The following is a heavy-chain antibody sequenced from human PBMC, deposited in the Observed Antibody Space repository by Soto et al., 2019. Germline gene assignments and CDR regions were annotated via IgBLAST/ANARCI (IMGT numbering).Heavy chain of an antibody. V-gene: IGHV4-31*03. Sequence: SETLSLSCSVSGVSVSGDIYYWSWIRHHPGRGLEWIGYIYYSGNTYYNPSLGGRVTISLATSNNRFSLRLRSVTHADKAVYCGARYPVAVVAAANYGVDVGSQGTTVAVAS. D-gene: IGHD2-2*01. CDR1: GVSVSGDIYY. CDR2: IYYSGNT. J-gene: IGHJ6*02. CDR3: ARYPVAVVAAANYGVDV.